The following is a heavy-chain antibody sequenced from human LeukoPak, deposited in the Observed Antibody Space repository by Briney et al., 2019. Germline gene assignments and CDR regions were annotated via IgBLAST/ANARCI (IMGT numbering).Heavy chain of an antibody. CDR3: ASTYCYGSGSYYIYYYGMDV. J-gene: IGHJ6*04. V-gene: IGHV3-74*01. CDR1: GFTFSSYW. CDR2: INSDGSRT. D-gene: IGHD3-10*01. Sequence: RGCLRLSCAASGFTFSSYWMHWVRQAPGKGLGWVSRINSDGSRTSYADSVKGRFTISRDNAKNTLYLQMNSLRAEGTAVYYCASTYCYGSGSYYIYYYGMDVWGKGTTVTVSS.